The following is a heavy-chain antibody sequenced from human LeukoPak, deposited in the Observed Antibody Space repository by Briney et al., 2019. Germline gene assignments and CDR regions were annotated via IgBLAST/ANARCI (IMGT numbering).Heavy chain of an antibody. CDR3: ARGLYYDSDFDY. V-gene: IGHV4-61*02. CDR2: IYTSGST. CDR1: GGSISSGSYY. D-gene: IGHD3-22*01. Sequence: SETLSLTCTVSGGSISSGSYYWSWIRQPAGKGLEWIGRIYTSGSTNYNPSLKSRVTISVDASKNQFSLKLSSVTAADTAVYYCARGLYYDSDFDYWGQGTLVTVSS. J-gene: IGHJ4*02.